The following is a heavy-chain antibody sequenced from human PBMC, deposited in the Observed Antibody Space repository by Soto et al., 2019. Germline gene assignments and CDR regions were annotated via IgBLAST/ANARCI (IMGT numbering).Heavy chain of an antibody. D-gene: IGHD3-22*01. CDR2: ISYDGSNK. Sequence: QVQLVESGGGVGQPGRSLRLSCAASGFTFSSYGMHWVRQAPGKGLEWVAVISYDGSNKYYADSVKGRFTISRDNSKNTLYLQMNSLRAEDTAVYYCAKLYYYDSSGRDYWGQGTLVTVSS. V-gene: IGHV3-30*18. CDR3: AKLYYYDSSGRDY. J-gene: IGHJ4*02. CDR1: GFTFSSYG.